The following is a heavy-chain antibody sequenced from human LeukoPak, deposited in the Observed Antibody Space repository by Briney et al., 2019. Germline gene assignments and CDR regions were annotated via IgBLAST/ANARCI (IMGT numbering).Heavy chain of an antibody. J-gene: IGHJ5*02. V-gene: IGHV4-31*03. CDR1: GGSISSGGYY. CDR3: ARYCSGGSCYPGTNWFDP. D-gene: IGHD2-15*01. CDR2: IYYSGYT. Sequence: PSQTLSLTCTVSGGSISSGGYYWSWIRQFPGKGLEWIGYIYYSGYTHYNPSLKSRVSLSVDTSKNHFSLKLSSVTAADTAVYYCARYCSGGSCYPGTNWFDPWGQGTLVTVSS.